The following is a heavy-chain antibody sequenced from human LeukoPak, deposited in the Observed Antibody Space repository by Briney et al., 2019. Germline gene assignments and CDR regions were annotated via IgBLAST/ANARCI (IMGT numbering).Heavy chain of an antibody. Sequence: GASVKVSCKASGYTFTGYYMHWVRQAPGQGLEWMGWINPNSGGTNYAQKFQGRVTMTRDTSTSTVYMELSSLRSEDTAVYYCARGVRDYGDSSGLGGGRTWYPYNWFDPWGQGTLVTVSS. CDR3: ARGVRDYGDSSGLGGGRTWYPYNWFDP. CDR2: INPNSGGT. D-gene: IGHD4-17*01. J-gene: IGHJ5*02. V-gene: IGHV1-2*02. CDR1: GYTFTGYY.